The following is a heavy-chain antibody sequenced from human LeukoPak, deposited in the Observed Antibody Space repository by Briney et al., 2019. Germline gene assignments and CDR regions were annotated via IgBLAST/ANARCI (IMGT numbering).Heavy chain of an antibody. J-gene: IGHJ6*03. D-gene: IGHD7-27*01. CDR1: GFTFSSYA. CDR3: SKVCRVRITAANSGPTNYYHHHMEG. V-gene: IGHV3-23*01. CDR2: ISGSGGST. Sequence: SGGSLRLSCAASGFTFSSYAMSWVRQAPGKGLEWVSAISGSGGSTYYADSVKGRFTISRDNSKNTLYLQMNSLRAEDTAVYYFSKVCRVRITAANSGPTNYYHHHMEGLGKGNTVTVSS.